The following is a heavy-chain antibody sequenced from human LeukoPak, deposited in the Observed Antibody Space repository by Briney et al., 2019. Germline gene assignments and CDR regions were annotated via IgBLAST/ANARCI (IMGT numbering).Heavy chain of an antibody. CDR2: IYTSGSS. Sequence: SETLSLTCTVSGGSISSGSYYWSWIRQPAGKGLEWIARIYTSGSSNYNPSLRSRVTISLDTSKNQFSLKLSSVTAADTAVYYCARVCGGDCYRAFDIWGQGTMVTVSS. D-gene: IGHD2-21*02. CDR3: ARVCGGDCYRAFDI. V-gene: IGHV4-61*02. CDR1: GGSISSGSYY. J-gene: IGHJ3*02.